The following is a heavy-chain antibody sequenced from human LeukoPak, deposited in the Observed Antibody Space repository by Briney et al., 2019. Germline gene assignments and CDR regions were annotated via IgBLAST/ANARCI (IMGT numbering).Heavy chain of an antibody. CDR3: ARGRGIAAAYYMDV. CDR1: GFTFSSHW. V-gene: IGHV3-7*01. J-gene: IGHJ6*03. CDR2: IKKDGSEK. Sequence: GGSLRLSCAASGFTFSSHWMSWVRQAPGKGLEWVANIKKDGSEKYYVDAVKGRFTISRDNAKNSLYLQMNSLRAEDTAVYYCARGRGIAAAYYMDVWGKGTTVTVSS. D-gene: IGHD6-13*01.